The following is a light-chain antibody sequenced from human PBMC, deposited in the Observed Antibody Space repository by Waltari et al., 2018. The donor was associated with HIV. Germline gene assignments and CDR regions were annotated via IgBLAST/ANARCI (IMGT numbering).Light chain of an antibody. Sequence: QSALTQPASVSGSPGQSITISCTGTSSDVGGYNYVSWYQQHPGKAPKLMIFEVSNRPSGCSNRLSGSKSVNTASLTSSGLQAEDEAYYYCSSDTTRSTPDPNWVFGGGTKLTVL. V-gene: IGLV2-14*01. CDR1: SSDVGGYNY. CDR2: EVS. J-gene: IGLJ3*02. CDR3: SSDTTRSTPDPNWV.